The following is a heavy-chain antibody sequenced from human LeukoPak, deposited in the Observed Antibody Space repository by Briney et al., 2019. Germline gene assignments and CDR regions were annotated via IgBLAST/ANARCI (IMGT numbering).Heavy chain of an antibody. J-gene: IGHJ4*02. Sequence: GGSLRLSCAASGFTFNGYIMNWVRQAPGKGLEWVSYISSSGSTMVYADSVKGRFTISRDNAKNSLYLQMNSLRAEDTAVYYCARETRYSSDYWGQGTLVTVSS. CDR2: ISSSGSTM. CDR1: GFTFNGYI. D-gene: IGHD5-18*01. CDR3: ARETRYSSDY. V-gene: IGHV3-48*01.